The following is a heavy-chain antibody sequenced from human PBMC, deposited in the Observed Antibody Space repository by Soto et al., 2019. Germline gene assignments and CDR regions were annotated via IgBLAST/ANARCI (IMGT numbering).Heavy chain of an antibody. D-gene: IGHD1-26*01. Sequence: XSVKISFEASVYIFTSYYLHWVRQAPGQGLEWMGRINPSGGSTNYAQKFQGRVSMTRDTSTTTLYMELISLRSEDTAVYYCARDVEHGAATSFLAYGMDFWGPVPTVTVSS. CDR1: VYIFTSYY. J-gene: IGHJ6*02. CDR3: ARDVEHGAATSFLAYGMDF. V-gene: IGHV1-46*01. CDR2: INPSGGST.